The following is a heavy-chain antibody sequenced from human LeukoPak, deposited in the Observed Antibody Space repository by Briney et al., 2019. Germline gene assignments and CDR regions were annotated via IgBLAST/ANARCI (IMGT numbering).Heavy chain of an antibody. CDR1: GGSFRSSA. Sequence: ASVKVSCKASGGSFRSSAFVWVRQAPGQGLDWMGGIIPVFGTPNYADNFQDRVTISADESTNTAYLDLSSLRSEDTAVYFCAILGDGRIGMGLLGSFDYWGQGTLVIVSP. CDR3: AILGDGRIGMGLLGSFDY. CDR2: IIPVFGTP. J-gene: IGHJ4*02. D-gene: IGHD2/OR15-2a*01. V-gene: IGHV1-69*13.